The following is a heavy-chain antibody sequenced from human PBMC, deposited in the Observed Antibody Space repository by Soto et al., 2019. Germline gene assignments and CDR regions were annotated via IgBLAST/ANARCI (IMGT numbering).Heavy chain of an antibody. J-gene: IGHJ4*02. CDR2: ISYDGSNK. V-gene: IGHV3-30-3*01. Sequence: QVQLVESGGGVVQPGRSLRLSCAASGFTFSSYAMHWVRQAPGKGLEWVAVISYDGSNKYYADSVKGRFTISRDNSKNTLYLQMNSLRAEDTAVYYCARLIAVADAPQDYWGQGTLVTVSS. CDR1: GFTFSSYA. CDR3: ARLIAVADAPQDY. D-gene: IGHD6-19*01.